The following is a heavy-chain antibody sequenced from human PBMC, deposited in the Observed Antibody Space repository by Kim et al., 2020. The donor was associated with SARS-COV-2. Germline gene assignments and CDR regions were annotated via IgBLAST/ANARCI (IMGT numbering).Heavy chain of an antibody. D-gene: IGHD4-4*01. CDR1: GGSFSGYY. CDR2: INHSGST. V-gene: IGHV4-34*01. J-gene: IGHJ5*02. CDR3: ARGLGDYSNSGRNWFDP. Sequence: SETLSLTCAVYGGSFSGYYWSWIRQPPGKGLEWIGEINHSGSTNYNPSLKSRVTISVDTSKNQFSLKLSSVTAADTAVYYCARGLGDYSNSGRNWFDPWGQGTLVTVSS.